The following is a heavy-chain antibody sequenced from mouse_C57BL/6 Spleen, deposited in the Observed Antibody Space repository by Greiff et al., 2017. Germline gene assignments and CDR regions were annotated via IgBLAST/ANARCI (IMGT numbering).Heavy chain of an antibody. V-gene: IGHV1-64*01. CDR1: GYTFTSYW. D-gene: IGHD1-1*01. Sequence: QVQLQQPGAELVKPGASVKLSCKASGYTFTSYWMHWVKQRPGQGLEWIGMIHPNSGSTNYNEKFKSKATLTVDKSSSTAYMQLSSLPSEDSAVYYCARWGVVAPYGYCDVWGTGTTVTVSS. J-gene: IGHJ1*03. CDR3: ARWGVVAPYGYCDV. CDR2: IHPNSGST.